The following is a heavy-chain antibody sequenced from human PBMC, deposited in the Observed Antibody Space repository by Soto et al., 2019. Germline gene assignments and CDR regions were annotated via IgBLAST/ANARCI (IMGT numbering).Heavy chain of an antibody. CDR3: AKDSDYYGMDV. CDR2: ISYDGSNK. V-gene: IGHV3-30*18. J-gene: IGHJ6*02. Sequence: GGSLRLSCAASGFTFSSYGMHWVRQAPGKGLEWVAVISYDGSNKYYADSVKGRFTIPRDNSKNTLYLQMNSLRAEDTAVYYCAKDSDYYGMDVWGQGTTVTV. CDR1: GFTFSSYG. D-gene: IGHD1-26*01.